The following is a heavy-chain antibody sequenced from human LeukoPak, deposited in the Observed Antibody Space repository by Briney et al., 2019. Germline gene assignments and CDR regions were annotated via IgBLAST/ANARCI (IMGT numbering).Heavy chain of an antibody. V-gene: IGHV4-39*01. CDR1: GGSIDSSSYY. Sequence: SETLSLTCTVSGGSIDSSSYYWGWIRQPPGKGLEWIGSIYYSGSTYYNPSLKSRVTISVDTSKNQFSLKLSSVTAADTAVYFCARGGFCSGPTCYSLWFWGPGTLVTVSS. D-gene: IGHD2-15*01. CDR3: ARGGFCSGPTCYSLWF. J-gene: IGHJ4*02. CDR2: IYYSGST.